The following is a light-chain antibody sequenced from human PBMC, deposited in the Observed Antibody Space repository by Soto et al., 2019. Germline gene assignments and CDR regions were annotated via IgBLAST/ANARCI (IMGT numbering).Light chain of an antibody. J-gene: IGKJ2*01. CDR1: QGIRDA. V-gene: IGKV1-17*01. CDR3: LQHTDYPFT. Sequence: DIQMTQSPSSLSASVGDRVTITCRASQGIRDALGWYQQKPGKVPKRLIYSASSLQNGVPSRFSGSGSETVFTLTISSLQTEDFATYFCLQHTDYPFTFGQGTRLEI. CDR2: SAS.